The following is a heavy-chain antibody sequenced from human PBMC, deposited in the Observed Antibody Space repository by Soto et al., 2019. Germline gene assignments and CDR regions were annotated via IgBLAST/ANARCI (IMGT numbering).Heavy chain of an antibody. Sequence: QLQLQESGPGLVKPSETLSLTCTVSGGSISSSSYYWGWIRQPPGKGLEWIGSIYYSGSTYYNPSLKSRVTISVDTSKNQFSLKLSSVTAADTAVYYCARRLGPYSSGWYVDYWGQGTLVTVSS. D-gene: IGHD6-19*01. J-gene: IGHJ4*02. V-gene: IGHV4-39*01. CDR1: GGSISSSSYY. CDR2: IYYSGST. CDR3: ARRLGPYSSGWYVDY.